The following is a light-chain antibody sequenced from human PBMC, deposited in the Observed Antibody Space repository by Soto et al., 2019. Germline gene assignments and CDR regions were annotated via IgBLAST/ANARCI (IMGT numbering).Light chain of an antibody. CDR1: KSDVGGYNY. CDR3: TSYSSSSTLGV. Sequence: QPVLTQPASVSGSLGQSITISCTGTKSDVGGYNYVSWYQQHPGKAPKPIIFDVSNRPSGVSNRFSGSKSGNTAALTISGLQAEDEADYYRTSYSSSSTLGVFGGGTKLTVL. J-gene: IGLJ3*02. V-gene: IGLV2-14*03. CDR2: DVS.